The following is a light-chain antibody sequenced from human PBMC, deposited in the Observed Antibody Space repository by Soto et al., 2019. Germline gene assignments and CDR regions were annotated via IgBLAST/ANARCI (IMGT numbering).Light chain of an antibody. CDR1: SSNIGSNT. CDR3: AAWDDSLTGYV. J-gene: IGLJ1*01. V-gene: IGLV1-44*01. CDR2: SYN. Sequence: QSVLTKPPSASGTPGQRVTISCSGSSSNIGSNTVNWYQQLPGTAPKLLIYSYNQRPSGVPDRFSGSKSGTSASLAISGLQSEDEADYYCAAWDDSLTGYVFGTGTKVTVL.